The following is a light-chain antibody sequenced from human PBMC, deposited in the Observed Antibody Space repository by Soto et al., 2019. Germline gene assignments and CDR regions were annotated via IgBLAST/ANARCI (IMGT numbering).Light chain of an antibody. CDR1: SSDVGNYNY. CDR2: QVS. V-gene: IGLV2-14*01. J-gene: IGLJ1*01. CDR3: SSYTTSSTLYV. Sequence: QSVLTQPASVSGSPGQSITISYTGTSSDVGNYNYVSWYQQHPGKAPQLMIFQVSNRASGVSNRFSGSKSGDTASLTISGLQAEDEADYYCSSYTTSSTLYVFGTGTKVTVL.